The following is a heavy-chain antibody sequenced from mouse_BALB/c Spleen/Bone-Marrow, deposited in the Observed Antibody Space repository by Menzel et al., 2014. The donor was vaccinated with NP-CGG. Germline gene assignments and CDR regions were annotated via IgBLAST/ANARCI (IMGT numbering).Heavy chain of an antibody. V-gene: IGHV1-62-2*01. Sequence: VQLQQSGAGLVKPGASVKLSCKASGYTFTDYIIHWVKQRSGQGLEWIGWFYPGSNSIKYNEKFKDKATLTADKSSSTVYMDLSRLTSEDSAVYFFARHEEGGYDYDVGSYAMDYWGQGTSVTVSS. CDR2: FYPGSNSI. D-gene: IGHD2-4*01. J-gene: IGHJ4*01. CDR1: GYTFTDYI. CDR3: ARHEEGGYDYDVGSYAMDY.